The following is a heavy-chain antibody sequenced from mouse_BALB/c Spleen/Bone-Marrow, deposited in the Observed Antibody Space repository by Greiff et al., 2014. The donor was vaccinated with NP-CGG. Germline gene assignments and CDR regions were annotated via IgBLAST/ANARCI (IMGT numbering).Heavy chain of an antibody. D-gene: IGHD1-1*01. V-gene: IGHV1-69*02. CDR1: GYTFTSYW. CDR3: TRGGYYGSSYVDY. CDR2: IYPSDSYT. J-gene: IGHJ2*01. Sequence: VQLQESGAELVRPGASVKLSCKASGYTFTSYWINWVKQRPGQGLEWIGNIYPSDSYTNYNQKFKDKATLTVDKSSSTAYMQLSSPTSEDSAVYYCTRGGYYGSSYVDYWGQGTTLTVSS.